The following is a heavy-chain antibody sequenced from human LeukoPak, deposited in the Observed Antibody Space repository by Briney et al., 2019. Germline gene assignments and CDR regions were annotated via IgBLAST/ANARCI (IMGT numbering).Heavy chain of an antibody. J-gene: IGHJ4*02. CDR2: IYTSGST. Sequence: PSETLSLTCTVSGGSISNYYWSWIRQPAGKGLEWIGRIYTSGSTDYNPSLRSRVTISVDASKNHFSLRLSSVTAADTAFYYCVRLPLMIFGERDDYWGQGILVTVSS. CDR1: GGSISNYY. V-gene: IGHV4-4*07. D-gene: IGHD3-10*01. CDR3: VRLPLMIFGERDDY.